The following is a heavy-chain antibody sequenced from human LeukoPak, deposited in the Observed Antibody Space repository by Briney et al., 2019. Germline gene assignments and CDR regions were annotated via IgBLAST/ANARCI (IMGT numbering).Heavy chain of an antibody. Sequence: GGSLRLSCAASGFTFSGSAMHWVRQASGKGLEWVGRIRSKANSYATAYAASVKGRFTISRDDSKNTAYLQMNSLKTEDTAVYYCTLSAAGPPWFDPWGQGTLVTVSS. J-gene: IGHJ5*02. CDR1: GFTFSGSA. CDR3: TLSAAGPPWFDP. V-gene: IGHV3-73*01. CDR2: IRSKANSYAT. D-gene: IGHD6-13*01.